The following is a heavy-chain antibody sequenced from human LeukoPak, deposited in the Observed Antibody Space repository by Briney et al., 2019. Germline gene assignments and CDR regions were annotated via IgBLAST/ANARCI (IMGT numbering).Heavy chain of an antibody. Sequence: PSETLSLTCTVSGGSISSYYWSWIRQPPGKGLEWIGYIYYSGSTNYNPSLKSRVTISVDTSKNQFSLKLSSVTAADTAVYYCARAERGYSSGWYLDYWGQGTLVTASS. CDR1: GGSISSYY. CDR3: ARAERGYSSGWYLDY. CDR2: IYYSGST. V-gene: IGHV4-59*01. J-gene: IGHJ4*02. D-gene: IGHD6-19*01.